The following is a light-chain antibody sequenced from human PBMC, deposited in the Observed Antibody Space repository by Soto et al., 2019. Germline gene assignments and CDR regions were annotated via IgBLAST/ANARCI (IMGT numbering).Light chain of an antibody. CDR2: DAS. CDR1: QSVRSS. CDR3: QQRSNWPPEVT. J-gene: IGKJ3*01. Sequence: EIVLTQSPDTLSLSPGERATLSCRASQSVRSSLAWYQQKPGQAPRLLIYDASNRATGIPARFSGSGSGTAFTLTIISLEPEDFAVYYCQQRSNWPPEVTFGPGTNVDIK. V-gene: IGKV3-11*01.